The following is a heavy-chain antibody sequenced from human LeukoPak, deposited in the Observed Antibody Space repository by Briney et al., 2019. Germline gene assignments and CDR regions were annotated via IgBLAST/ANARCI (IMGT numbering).Heavy chain of an antibody. CDR1: GGTFSSYT. CDR3: ARAPYDYVWGSYRYLDY. V-gene: IGHV1-69*02. CDR2: IIPILGIA. J-gene: IGHJ4*02. D-gene: IGHD3-16*02. Sequence: ASVKVSCKASGGTFSSYTISWVRQAPGQGLEWMGRIIPILGIANHAQKFQGRVTITADKSTSTAYMELSGLRSEDTAVYYCARAPYDYVWGSYRYLDYWGQGTLVTVSS.